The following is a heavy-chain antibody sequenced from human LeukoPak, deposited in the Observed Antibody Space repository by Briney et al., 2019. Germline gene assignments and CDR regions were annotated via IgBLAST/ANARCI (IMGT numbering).Heavy chain of an antibody. CDR2: IRGSGGTT. Sequence: PGGSLRLSCAASGFTFSGCAMSWVRQAPGKGLEWVSAIRGSGGTTYYADSVKGRFTISRDNSKDTLYLQMNSLRAEDTAVYYCAREEAIAAGGTFFDYWGQGTLVTVSS. CDR3: AREEAIAAGGTFFDY. CDR1: GFTFSGCA. V-gene: IGHV3-23*01. J-gene: IGHJ4*02. D-gene: IGHD6-13*01.